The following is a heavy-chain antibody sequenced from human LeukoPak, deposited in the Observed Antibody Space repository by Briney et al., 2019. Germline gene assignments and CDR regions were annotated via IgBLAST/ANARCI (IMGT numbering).Heavy chain of an antibody. D-gene: IGHD2-2*03. CDR2: INPNSGGT. Sequence: GASVKVSCKASGYTFTGYYMHWVRQAPGQGLEWMGRINPNSGGTNYAQKFQGRVTMTRDTSISTAYMELSSLRSEDTAVYYCATEPIRLMDSYYYYMDVWGKGTTVTVSS. CDR1: GYTFTGYY. J-gene: IGHJ6*03. V-gene: IGHV1-2*06. CDR3: ATEPIRLMDSYYYYMDV.